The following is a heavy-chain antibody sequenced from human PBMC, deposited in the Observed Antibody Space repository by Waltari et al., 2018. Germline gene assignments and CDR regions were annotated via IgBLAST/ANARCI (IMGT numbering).Heavy chain of an antibody. CDR3: ARYGTTGTQNWFDP. Sequence: EVQLVESGGGVVRPGGSLRLSCAASGFTFADYGMSWVRTAPGKGLEWVSGINWNGGSTGYADSVKGRFTISRDNAKNSLYLQMNSLRAEDTALYHCARYGTTGTQNWFDPWGQGTLVTVSS. CDR1: GFTFADYG. J-gene: IGHJ5*02. V-gene: IGHV3-20*01. D-gene: IGHD1-1*01. CDR2: INWNGGST.